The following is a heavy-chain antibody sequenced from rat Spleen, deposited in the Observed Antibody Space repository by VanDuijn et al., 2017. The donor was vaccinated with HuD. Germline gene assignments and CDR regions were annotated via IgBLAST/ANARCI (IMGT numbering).Heavy chain of an antibody. V-gene: IGHV10-5*01. CDR2: IRNKPNNYAT. CDR3: TAAITTPFAY. D-gene: IGHD1-10*01. Sequence: VQLVESGGGLVQPKESLKISCAASGFTFSNAAMYWVRQAPGKGLEWVGRIRNKPNNYATYYADSVKGRFTISRDDSKNMVYLQMDNLKTEDTAMYYCTAAITTPFAYWGQGTLVTVSS. J-gene: IGHJ3*01. CDR1: GFTFSNAA.